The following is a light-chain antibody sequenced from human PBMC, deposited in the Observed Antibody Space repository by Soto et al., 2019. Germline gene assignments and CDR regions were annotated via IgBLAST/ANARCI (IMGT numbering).Light chain of an antibody. CDR3: QRYNAAPGT. J-gene: IGKJ1*01. V-gene: IGKV1-27*01. Sequence: DFQMTQSPSSLSASVGDRVTITCRASQAIAHYLAWYQQKPGAVPKLLIYDASTLQPGVPSRFSGSGSRTDFTLTISSLQPEDVATYFCQRYNAAPGTFGQGTKVEIK. CDR2: DAS. CDR1: QAIAHY.